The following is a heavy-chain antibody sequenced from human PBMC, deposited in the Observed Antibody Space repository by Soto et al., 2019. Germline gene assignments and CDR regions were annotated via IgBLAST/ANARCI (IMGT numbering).Heavy chain of an antibody. J-gene: IGHJ6*02. CDR2: IWYDGSNK. CDR1: GFTFSSYG. CDR3: ARDRGNIGGPYNWNAVYYYYGMDV. Sequence: HPGGSLRLSCAASGFTFSSYGMHWVRQAPGKGLEWVAVIWYDGSNKYYADSVKGRFTISRDNSKNTLYLQMNSLRAEDTAVYYCARDRGNIGGPYNWNAVYYYYGMDVWGQGTTVTVSS. D-gene: IGHD1-20*01. V-gene: IGHV3-33*01.